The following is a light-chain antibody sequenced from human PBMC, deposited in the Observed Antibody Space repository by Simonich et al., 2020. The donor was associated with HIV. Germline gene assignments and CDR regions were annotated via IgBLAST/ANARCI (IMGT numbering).Light chain of an antibody. J-gene: IGLJ3*02. Sequence: QSVLTQPPSASGTPGQRVTISCSGSSSNIGRTYVHWYQQLPGPAPKLLIYGNSQRPSGVPDRFSGSKSGTSASLAISGLRSEDEADYYCAAWDESLSGRVFGGGTKLTVL. CDR2: GNS. CDR3: AAWDESLSGRV. CDR1: SSNIGRTY. V-gene: IGLV1-47*01.